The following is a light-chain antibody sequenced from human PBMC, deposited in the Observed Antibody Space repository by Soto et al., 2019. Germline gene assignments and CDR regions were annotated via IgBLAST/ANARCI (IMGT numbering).Light chain of an antibody. V-gene: IGKV1-6*01. CDR1: RYIRSD. CDR2: AAS. CDR3: LQDYNYPWT. J-gene: IGKJ1*01. Sequence: IQMTQSPSSLSASVGDRVHITCRPSRYIRSDLSWYQQRPGQAPKVLIYAASSLQSGVPSRFSGSGSGTDFTLTISSLQTEDFATYYCLQDYNYPWTFGKGTKVDIK.